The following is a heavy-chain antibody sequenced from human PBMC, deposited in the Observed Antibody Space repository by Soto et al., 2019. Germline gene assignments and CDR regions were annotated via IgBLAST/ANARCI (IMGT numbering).Heavy chain of an antibody. CDR2: ISSNGGST. D-gene: IGHD5-12*01. J-gene: IGHJ4*02. Sequence: GGSLRLSCAASGFTFSSYAMHWVRQAPGKGLEYVSAISSNGGSTYYANSVKGRFTISRDNSKNTLYLQMGSLRAEDMAVYYCARAQVDIVPHQPFDYWGQGTLVTVSS. CDR1: GFTFSSYA. CDR3: ARAQVDIVPHQPFDY. V-gene: IGHV3-64*01.